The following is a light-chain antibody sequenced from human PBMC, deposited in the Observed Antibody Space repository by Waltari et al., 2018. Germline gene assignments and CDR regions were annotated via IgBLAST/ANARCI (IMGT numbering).Light chain of an antibody. CDR3: AAWDHSLHAWV. V-gene: IGLV2-23*01. Sequence: QSALTQPASVSGSPGQSITVSCTGTSSDVGSYNLVSWYPQHPGKAPKLMIYEGSKRPSGVSNRFSGSKSGNTASLTISGLQAEDEADYYCAAWDHSLHAWVFGGGTKLTVL. J-gene: IGLJ3*02. CDR1: SSDVGSYNL. CDR2: EGS.